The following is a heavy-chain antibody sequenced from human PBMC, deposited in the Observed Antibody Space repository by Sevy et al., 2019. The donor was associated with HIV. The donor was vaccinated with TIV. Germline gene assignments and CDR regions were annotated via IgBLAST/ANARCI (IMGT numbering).Heavy chain of an antibody. CDR3: TRQDSSASDI. D-gene: IGHD2-15*01. CDR2: INANNGGT. CDR1: GYTFTGYY. Sequence: ASVKVSCKSSGYTFTGYYMHWVRQAPGQGLEWMGWINANNGGTNYAQRFQGRVTMTRDTSITTAYMELSRLTSDDTAVYYCTRQDSSASDIWGQGTVVAVSS. V-gene: IGHV1-2*02. J-gene: IGHJ3*02.